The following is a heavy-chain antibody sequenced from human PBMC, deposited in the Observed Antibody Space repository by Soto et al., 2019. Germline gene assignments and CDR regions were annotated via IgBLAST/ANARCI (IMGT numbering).Heavy chain of an antibody. D-gene: IGHD6-13*01. CDR3: TRSIITTAGTDAFDL. V-gene: IGHV1-46*03. J-gene: IGHJ3*01. CDR1: AYTFTSYY. Sequence: QVQLVQSGAEVKKPGASVRVSCKASAYTFTSYYVHWVRQAPGQGPEWMGMINPSRGGTDYAQKWQGRVTMTSDTSTTTVYMELSSLRSEDTAIYYCTRSIITTAGTDAFDLWGQGTLVTVSS. CDR2: INPSRGGT.